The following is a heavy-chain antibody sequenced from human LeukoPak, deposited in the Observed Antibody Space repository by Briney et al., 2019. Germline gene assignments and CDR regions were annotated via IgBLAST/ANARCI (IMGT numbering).Heavy chain of an antibody. Sequence: GGSLRLSYAASGFTFSSYGMHWVRQAPGKGLEWVAVISYDGSNKYYADSVKGRFTISRDNSKNTLYLQMNSLRAEDTAVYYCAKDPGYYYYGMDVWGQGTTVTVSS. CDR2: ISYDGSNK. CDR3: AKDPGYYYYGMDV. J-gene: IGHJ6*02. V-gene: IGHV3-30*18. CDR1: GFTFSSYG.